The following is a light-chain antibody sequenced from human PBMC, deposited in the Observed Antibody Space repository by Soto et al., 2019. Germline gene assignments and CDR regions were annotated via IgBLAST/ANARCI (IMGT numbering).Light chain of an antibody. CDR3: SSFTSSTTLVV. CDR1: SSDVGGYNY. J-gene: IGLJ2*01. V-gene: IGLV2-14*03. CDR2: DVS. Sequence: QSALTQPASVSGSPGQSITISCTGTSSDVGGYNYVSWYQQHPGKGPKLMIHDVSNRPSGVSNRFSGSKSGNTASLTISGLQAEDEADYYCSSFTSSTTLVVFGGGTKVTVL.